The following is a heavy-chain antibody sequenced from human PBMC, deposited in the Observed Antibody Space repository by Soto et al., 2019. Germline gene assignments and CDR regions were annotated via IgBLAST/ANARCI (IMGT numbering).Heavy chain of an antibody. D-gene: IGHD3-10*01. V-gene: IGHV3-9*01. Sequence: EVQLVESGGGLVQPGRSLRISCAASGFTFDDYAMHLVRQAPGKGLEWVSGIQWNSGTTGYADSVRGRFTISRDNAKNSLYLQMNSLRGEDTGLYHCVKTTGRTGWDHFDSWGQGTLVTVSS. CDR3: VKTTGRTGWDHFDS. CDR1: GFTFDDYA. CDR2: IQWNSGTT. J-gene: IGHJ4*02.